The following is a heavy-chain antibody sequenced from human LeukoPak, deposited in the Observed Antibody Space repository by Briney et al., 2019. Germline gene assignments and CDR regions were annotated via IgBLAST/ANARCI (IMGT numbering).Heavy chain of an antibody. Sequence: PSETLSLTCAVYGGSFSGYYWSWIRQPPGKGLEWIGEINHSGSTNYNPSLKSRVTISVDTSKNQFSLKLSSVTAADTAVYYCASLFYYYSSGYYWDFDYWGQGTLVTVSS. CDR1: GGSFSGYY. V-gene: IGHV4-34*01. J-gene: IGHJ4*02. CDR3: ASLFYYYSSGYYWDFDY. CDR2: INHSGST. D-gene: IGHD3-22*01.